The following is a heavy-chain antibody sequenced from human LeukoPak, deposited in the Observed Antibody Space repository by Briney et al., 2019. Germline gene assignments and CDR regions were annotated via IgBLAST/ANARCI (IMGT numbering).Heavy chain of an antibody. Sequence: PGGSLRLSCAASGSTFRNHAIHGVRQAPGKGLDWVTVISHDGGNDYYRDSVKGRFTISRDNSKNTVLLQMNSLSPDDTAVYYCVGSPTYYYMDVWGKGTTVTVSS. CDR2: ISHDGGND. V-gene: IGHV3-30*04. J-gene: IGHJ6*03. D-gene: IGHD3-10*01. CDR1: GSTFRNHA. CDR3: VGSPTYYYMDV.